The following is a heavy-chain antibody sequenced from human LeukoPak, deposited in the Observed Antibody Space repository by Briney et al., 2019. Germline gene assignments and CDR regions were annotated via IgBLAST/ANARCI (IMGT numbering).Heavy chain of an antibody. CDR1: GFSFNTYS. CDR3: AKDLYSNYGPADY. D-gene: IGHD4-11*01. J-gene: IGHJ4*02. V-gene: IGHV3-48*01. Sequence: GGSLRLSCAASGFSFNTYSMNWVRQAPGKGLEWVSFISSSSTTIYYADSAKGRFTISRDNAKNSLYLQMNSLGAEDTAVYYCAKDLYSNYGPADYWGQGNLVTVSS. CDR2: ISSSSTTI.